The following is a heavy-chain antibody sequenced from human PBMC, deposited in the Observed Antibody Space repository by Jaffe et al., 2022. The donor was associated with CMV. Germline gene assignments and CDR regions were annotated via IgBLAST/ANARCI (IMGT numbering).Heavy chain of an antibody. J-gene: IGHJ6*02. CDR3: AKGGGPIATEGAAMAKYYYYYGMDV. Sequence: EVQLVESGGGLVQPGRSLRLSCAASGFTFDDYAMHWVRQAPGKGLEWVSGISWNSGSIGYADSVKGRFTISRDNAKNSLYLQMNSLRAEDTALYYCAKGGGPIATEGAAMAKYYYYYGMDVWGQGTTVTVSS. CDR2: ISWNSGSI. CDR1: GFTFDDYA. V-gene: IGHV3-9*01. D-gene: IGHD5-18*01.